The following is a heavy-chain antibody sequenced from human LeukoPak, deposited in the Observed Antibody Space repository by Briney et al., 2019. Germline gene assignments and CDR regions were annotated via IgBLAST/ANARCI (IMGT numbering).Heavy chain of an antibody. Sequence: GGSLRLSCAASGFTFRIYAMTWVRQAPGKGLEWVSGISGSGGSTYYADSVKGRFTISRDNSKNTLYLQMNSLRAEDTAVYYCAKDPPLRYFDWLLGDAFDIWGQGTMVTVSS. J-gene: IGHJ3*02. V-gene: IGHV3-23*01. CDR3: AKDPPLRYFDWLLGDAFDI. CDR1: GFTFRIYA. D-gene: IGHD3-9*01. CDR2: ISGSGGST.